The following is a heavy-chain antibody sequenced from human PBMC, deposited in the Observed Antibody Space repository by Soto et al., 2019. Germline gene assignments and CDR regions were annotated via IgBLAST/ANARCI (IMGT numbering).Heavy chain of an antibody. CDR3: ARDGIAVAGTGDY. V-gene: IGHV1-18*01. Sequence: ASVNLSCKAAGYAFTIYGISWVRQAPGQGLEWMGWISAYNGNTNYAQKLQGRVTMTTDTSASTAYMELRSLRSDDTAVYHCARDGIAVAGTGDYWGQGTLVTVSS. D-gene: IGHD6-19*01. J-gene: IGHJ4*02. CDR2: ISAYNGNT. CDR1: GYAFTIYG.